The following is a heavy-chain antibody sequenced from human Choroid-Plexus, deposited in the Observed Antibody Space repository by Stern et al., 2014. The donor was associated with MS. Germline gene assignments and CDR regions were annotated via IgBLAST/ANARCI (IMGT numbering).Heavy chain of an antibody. D-gene: IGHD2/OR15-2a*01. CDR3: AKDRQYLTFFFDF. Sequence: LHLVESGGGVVQPGRPLRLSCAASGFSFSSFGMHWVRQAPGKGLEWVALISYDGSKDYADSVKGRFAISRENFKNTLYLQMNRLRAEDTAVYYCAKDRQYLTFFFDFWGQGSLVTVSS. CDR2: ISYDGSK. CDR1: GFSFSSFG. J-gene: IGHJ4*02. V-gene: IGHV3-30*18.